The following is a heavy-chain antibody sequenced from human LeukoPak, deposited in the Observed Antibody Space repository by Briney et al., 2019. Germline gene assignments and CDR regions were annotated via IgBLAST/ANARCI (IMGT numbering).Heavy chain of an antibody. CDR2: INTNTGNP. J-gene: IGHJ5*02. CDR1: GYTFTTSA. D-gene: IGHD6-13*01. CDR3: ARDLGSSRRNWFDP. Sequence: ASVKVSCKASGYTFTTSAMNWVRQAPGQGLEWMGWINTNTGNPMYAQGFTGRFVFSLDTSVSTAYLQINSLKAEDTAVYYCARDLGSSRRNWFDPWGQGTLVTVSS. V-gene: IGHV7-4-1*02.